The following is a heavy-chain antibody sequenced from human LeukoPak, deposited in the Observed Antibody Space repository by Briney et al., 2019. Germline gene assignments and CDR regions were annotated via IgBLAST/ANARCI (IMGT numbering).Heavy chain of an antibody. D-gene: IGHD2-15*01. V-gene: IGHV3-23*01. CDR1: GFTFSSYA. J-gene: IGHJ4*01. CDR2: ISGGDNST. Sequence: GGSLRLSCAASGFTFSSYAVSWVRQAPGKGLKWVSSISGGDNSTYYADSVKGRFTISRDNSKNTLYLQMNSLRAGDTAVYYCAKSFRVTYCTGGSCYSKPAPFDYWGHGTLVTVSS. CDR3: AKSFRVTYCTGGSCYSKPAPFDY.